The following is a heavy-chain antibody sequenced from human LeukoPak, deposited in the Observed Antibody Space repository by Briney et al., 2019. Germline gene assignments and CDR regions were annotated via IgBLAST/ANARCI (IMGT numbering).Heavy chain of an antibody. CDR3: SRDYYDSSGYTFDI. J-gene: IGHJ3*02. Sequence: ASVKVSCKASGYTFTSYGISWVRQAPGQGLEWMGWISAYNGNTNYAQKLQGRVTMTTDTSTSTAYMELRSLRSDDTAVYYCSRDYYDSSGYTFDIWGQGTTVTVSS. CDR2: ISAYNGNT. D-gene: IGHD3-22*01. CDR1: GYTFTSYG. V-gene: IGHV1-18*01.